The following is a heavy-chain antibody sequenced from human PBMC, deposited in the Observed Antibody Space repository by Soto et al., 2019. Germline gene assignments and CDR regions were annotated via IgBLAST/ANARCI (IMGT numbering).Heavy chain of an antibody. CDR1: GGTFSSYA. D-gene: IGHD2-2*01. J-gene: IGHJ6*02. V-gene: IGHV1-69*01. Sequence: QVQLVQSGAEVKKPGSSVKVSCKASGGTFSSYAISWVRQAPGQGLEWMGGIIPIPGTANYAQKFQGRVTTTADEPTSTAYMELSSLRSEDTAVYYCARSQGSSTSLEIYYYYYYGIDVLGQGTTVTVSS. CDR3: ARSQGSSTSLEIYYYYYYGIDV. CDR2: IIPIPGTA.